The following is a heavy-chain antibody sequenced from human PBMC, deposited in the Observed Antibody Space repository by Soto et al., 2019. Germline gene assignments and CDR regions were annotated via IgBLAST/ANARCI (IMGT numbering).Heavy chain of an antibody. J-gene: IGHJ4*02. CDR2: ISSGSYDT. CDR3: ARVAY. CDR1: GFTFSRVT. Sequence: GGSLRLSFAASGFTFSRVTMNWVRQVPLKGLEWVASISSGSYDTWYADSVKGRFIISRDNAQNSLFLQMKTMRPEDTAMYYCARVAYWGPGSQVTVTS. V-gene: IGHV3-21*01.